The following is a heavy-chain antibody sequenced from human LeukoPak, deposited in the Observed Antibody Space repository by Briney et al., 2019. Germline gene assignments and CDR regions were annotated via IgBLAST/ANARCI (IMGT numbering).Heavy chain of an antibody. V-gene: IGHV4-59*01. CDR1: GGSISSYY. J-gene: IGHJ4*02. D-gene: IGHD3-10*01. CDR2: IYYSGST. Sequence: SETLSLTCTVSGGSISSYYWSWIRQPPGEGLEWIGYIYYSGSTNYNPSLKSRVTISVDTSKNQFSLKLSSVTAADTAVYYCAGTMTSYYYGSGSYYPFDYWGQGTLVTVSS. CDR3: AGTMTSYYYGSGSYYPFDY.